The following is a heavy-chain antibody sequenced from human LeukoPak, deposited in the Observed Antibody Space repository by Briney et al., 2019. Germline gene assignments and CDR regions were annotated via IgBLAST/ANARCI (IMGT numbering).Heavy chain of an antibody. V-gene: IGHV3-21*01. CDR1: GFTFSSYT. Sequence: PGGSLRLSCAASGFTFSSYTMNWVRQAPGKGLEWVSSISSSSSYIYYADSVKGRFTISRDNAKDSLYLQMNSLRAEDTAVYYCARDLPYENFDCWGQGTLVTVSS. CDR2: ISSSSSYI. J-gene: IGHJ4*02. D-gene: IGHD2-8*01. CDR3: ARDLPYENFDC.